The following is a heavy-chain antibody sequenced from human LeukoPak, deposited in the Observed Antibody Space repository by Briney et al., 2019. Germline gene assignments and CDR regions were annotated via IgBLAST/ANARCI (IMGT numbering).Heavy chain of an antibody. CDR1: GFTFSNYA. V-gene: IGHV3-23*01. J-gene: IGHJ5*02. Sequence: GGSLRLSCAASGFTFSNYAMIWVRQAPGKGLEWVSGMSGSGGSTYYADSVKGRFSISRDNSKNTLYPQMNSLRVEDTAVYYCAKGLRYFDAAGGFDPWGQGTLVTVSS. CDR2: MSGSGGST. CDR3: AKGLRYFDAAGGFDP. D-gene: IGHD3-9*01.